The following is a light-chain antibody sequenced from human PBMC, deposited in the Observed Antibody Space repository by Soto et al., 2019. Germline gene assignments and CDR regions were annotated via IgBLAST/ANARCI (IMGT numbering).Light chain of an antibody. Sequence: QPVLTQPPSVSGASGQRVTISCTGSSSNIGAGYDVHWYQQLPGTAPKLLIYGNSNRPSGVPDRFSGSKSGTSASLAITGLQAEDEADYFCQSYDSSLSGSGVFGTGTKLTVL. CDR1: SSNIGAGYD. J-gene: IGLJ1*01. CDR3: QSYDSSLSGSGV. V-gene: IGLV1-40*01. CDR2: GNS.